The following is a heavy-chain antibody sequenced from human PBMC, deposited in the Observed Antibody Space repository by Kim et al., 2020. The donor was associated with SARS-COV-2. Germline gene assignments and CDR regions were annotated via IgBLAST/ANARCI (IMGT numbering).Heavy chain of an antibody. CDR1: GGTFSSYA. Sequence: SVKVSCKASGGTFSSYAISWVRQAPGQGLEWMGGIIPIFGTANYAQKFQGRVTITADESTSTAYMELSSLRSEDTAVYYCARDLILGVYSYGYDYWGQGTLVTVSS. CDR2: IIPIFGTA. D-gene: IGHD5-18*01. J-gene: IGHJ4*02. V-gene: IGHV1-69*13. CDR3: ARDLILGVYSYGYDY.